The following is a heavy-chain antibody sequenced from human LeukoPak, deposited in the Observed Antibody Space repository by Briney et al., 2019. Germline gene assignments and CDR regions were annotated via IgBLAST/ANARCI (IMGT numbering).Heavy chain of an antibody. CDR2: IGYDGTSK. CDR1: GFTFSAYG. Sequence: GGPLRLSCAASGFTFSAYGMHWVRQAPGMGLDWVANIGYDGTSKYYADSVKGRFTVSRDNSKNTLYLEMNSLRAEDTAVYYCAKDREFYGGNLPYYFDYWGQGTLVTVSS. J-gene: IGHJ4*02. CDR3: AKDREFYGGNLPYYFDY. V-gene: IGHV3-30*02. D-gene: IGHD4/OR15-4a*01.